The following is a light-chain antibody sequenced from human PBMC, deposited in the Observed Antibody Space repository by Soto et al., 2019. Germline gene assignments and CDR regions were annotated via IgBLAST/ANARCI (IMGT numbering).Light chain of an antibody. CDR3: QQYNNWPSIT. CDR1: QGVSSY. J-gene: IGKJ5*01. CDR2: GAS. Sequence: EIVMTQPPATLSLSPGERVTLSCRASQGVSSYLAWYQQKPGQAPRLLIYGASTRATGIPARFSGSGSGTEFTLTISSLQSEDFAVYYCQQYNNWPSITFGQGTRLEI. V-gene: IGKV3-15*01.